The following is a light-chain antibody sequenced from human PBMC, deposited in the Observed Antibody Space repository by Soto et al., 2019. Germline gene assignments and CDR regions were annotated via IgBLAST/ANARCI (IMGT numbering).Light chain of an antibody. J-gene: IGLJ2*01. CDR3: QSYDSSLSGSVV. Sequence: QYVLTQPPSVSGAPGQRLTISCTGSSSNIGAGYDVHWYQQLPGTAPKLLIYGNSNRPSGVPDRFSGSKSGTSASLAITGLQAEDEADYYCQSYDSSLSGSVVFGGGTKLTVL. CDR2: GNS. V-gene: IGLV1-40*01. CDR1: SSNIGAGYD.